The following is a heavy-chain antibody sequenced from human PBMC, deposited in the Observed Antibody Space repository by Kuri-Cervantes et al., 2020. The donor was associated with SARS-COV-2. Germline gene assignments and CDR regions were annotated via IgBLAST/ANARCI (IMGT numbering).Heavy chain of an antibody. CDR2: IFSNDEK. Sequence: SGPTLVKPTQTLTLTCTFSGFSLSTSGMCVSWIRQPPGKALEWLAHIFSNDEKSYSTSLKSRLTISKDTSKSQVVLTMTNMDPVDTATYYCARILFSYYYDSSGFKVERLVDYWGQGTLVTVSS. V-gene: IGHV2-26*01. CDR1: GFSLSTSGMC. J-gene: IGHJ4*02. D-gene: IGHD3-22*01. CDR3: ARILFSYYYDSSGFKVERLVDY.